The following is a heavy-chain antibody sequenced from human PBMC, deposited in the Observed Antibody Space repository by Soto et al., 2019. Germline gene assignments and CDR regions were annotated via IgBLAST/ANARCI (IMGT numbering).Heavy chain of an antibody. CDR1: GFTFSSYG. Sequence: GGSLRLSCAASGFTFSSYGMHWVRQAPGKGLEWVAVIWYDGSNKYYADSVKGRFTISRDNSKNTLYLQMNSLRAEDTAVYYCARDLKAVAVLDVWGQGTTVTVSS. V-gene: IGHV3-33*01. CDR3: ARDLKAVAVLDV. J-gene: IGHJ6*02. D-gene: IGHD6-19*01. CDR2: IWYDGSNK.